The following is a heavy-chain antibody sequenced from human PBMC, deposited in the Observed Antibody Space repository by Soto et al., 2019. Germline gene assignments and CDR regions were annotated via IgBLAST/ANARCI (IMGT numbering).Heavy chain of an antibody. CDR3: ARLDSDCDYYYAMDV. J-gene: IGHJ6*02. V-gene: IGHV1-18*01. D-gene: IGHD2-21*02. CDR2: ISAYNGNT. CDR1: GYTFTRYG. Sequence: QVQLVQSGAEVKKPGASVMVSCKASGYTFTRYGISWVRQAPGQGLEWVGWISAYNGNTNYAQKLQGRVTMTKDTSTSTVYMELRSLRSDDTAVYYCARLDSDCDYYYAMDVWGQGTTVTVSS.